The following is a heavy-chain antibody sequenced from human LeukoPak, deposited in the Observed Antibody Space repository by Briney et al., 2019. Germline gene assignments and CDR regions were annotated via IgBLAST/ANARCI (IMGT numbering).Heavy chain of an antibody. CDR1: GFTFSTYW. D-gene: IGHD6-13*01. V-gene: IGHV3-74*01. CDR3: TRQQRDAFDI. CDR2: INSDGSST. Sequence: GESLRLSCAASGFTFSTYWMHWVRQAPGTGLVWVSRINSDGSSTTYADSVKGRFTISRDNDKNTLSLQMNSLRAEDTAVYYCTRQQRDAFDIWGPGTMVTVSS. J-gene: IGHJ3*02.